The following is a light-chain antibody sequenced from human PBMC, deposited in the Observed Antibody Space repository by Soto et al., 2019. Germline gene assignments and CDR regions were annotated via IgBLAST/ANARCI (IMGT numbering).Light chain of an antibody. V-gene: IGKV3-20*01. Sequence: EIVLTQSPGTLSLSPGERATLSCRASQTFSNSFLSWFQQIPGQAPRLLIYGASMRATGIPDRFSGSGSGTDFTLTISRLEPEDFAVYYFQQCGSSSTFGQGTRLEI. CDR2: GAS. CDR3: QQCGSSST. J-gene: IGKJ5*01. CDR1: QTFSNSF.